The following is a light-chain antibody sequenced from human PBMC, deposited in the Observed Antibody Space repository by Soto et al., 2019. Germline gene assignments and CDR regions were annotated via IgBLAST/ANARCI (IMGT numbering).Light chain of an antibody. J-gene: IGKJ5*01. CDR3: QQYNNWFT. CDR1: QSVSSN. CDR2: GAS. V-gene: IGKV3-15*01. Sequence: EIVMTQSPATLSVSPGERATLSCRASQSVSSNLAWYQQKPGQAPRLLIYGASTRATGIPARFSGSGSGTEFTLTISSLQSEDCALYYCQQYNNWFTFGQGTRLEIK.